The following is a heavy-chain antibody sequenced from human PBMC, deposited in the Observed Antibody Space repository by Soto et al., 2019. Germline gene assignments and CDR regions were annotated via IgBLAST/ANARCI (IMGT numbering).Heavy chain of an antibody. CDR1: GYTFTSYY. D-gene: IGHD2-15*01. V-gene: IGHV1-46*03. Sequence: QVQLVQSGAEVKKPGASVKVSCKASGYTFTSYYMHWVRQAPGQGLEWMGIINPSGGSTSYAQKFQGRVTMTRDTSTSTVYMELSSLRSEDTAVYYCARVSDCSGGSCYVFPQPNFAFDIWGQGTMVTVSS. CDR2: INPSGGST. CDR3: ARVSDCSGGSCYVFPQPNFAFDI. J-gene: IGHJ3*02.